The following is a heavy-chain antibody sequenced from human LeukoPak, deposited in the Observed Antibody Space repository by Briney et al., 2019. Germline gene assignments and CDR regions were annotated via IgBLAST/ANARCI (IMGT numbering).Heavy chain of an antibody. J-gene: IGHJ4*02. Sequence: GGSLRLSCAASGFTFSSYSMNWVRQALGKGLEWVSSISSSSSYIYYADSVKGRFTISRDNAKNSLYLQMNRLRAEDTAVYYCARGFGGYDLFLDYWGQGTLVTVSS. CDR2: ISSSSSYI. D-gene: IGHD3-10*01. V-gene: IGHV3-21*01. CDR3: ARGFGGYDLFLDY. CDR1: GFTFSSYS.